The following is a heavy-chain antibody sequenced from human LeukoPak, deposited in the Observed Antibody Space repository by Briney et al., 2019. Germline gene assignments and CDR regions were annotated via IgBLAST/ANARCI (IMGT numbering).Heavy chain of an antibody. CDR3: ARSAFLVTAPGLYYFDY. CDR1: GGSISTSSYY. V-gene: IGHV4-39*07. D-gene: IGHD6-13*01. J-gene: IGHJ4*02. CDR2: IYYSGST. Sequence: SSETLSLTCTVSGGSISTSSYYWGWIRQPPGKGLEWIGSIYYSGSTYYNPSLKSRVTISVDTSKNQFSLRLSSVTAADTAVYYCARSAFLVTAPGLYYFDYWGQGTLVAVSS.